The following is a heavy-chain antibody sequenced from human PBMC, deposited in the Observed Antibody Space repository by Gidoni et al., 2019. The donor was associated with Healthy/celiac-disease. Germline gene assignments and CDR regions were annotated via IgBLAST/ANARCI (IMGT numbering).Heavy chain of an antibody. Sequence: EVQLVESGGGLVQPGRSLRLSCTASGFTFGDYAMSWVRQAPGKGLEWVGFIRSKAYGGTTEYAASVKGRFTFSRDDSKSIAYLQMNSLKTEDTAVYYCTREESITGTPGRYGMDVWGQGTTVTVSS. CDR1: GFTFGDYA. CDR3: TREESITGTPGRYGMDV. CDR2: IRSKAYGGTT. V-gene: IGHV3-49*04. J-gene: IGHJ6*02. D-gene: IGHD1-20*01.